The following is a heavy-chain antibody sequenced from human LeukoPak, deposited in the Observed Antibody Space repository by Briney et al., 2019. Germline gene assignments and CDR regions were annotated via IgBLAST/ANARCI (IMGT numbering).Heavy chain of an antibody. CDR2: ITGSGAGT. J-gene: IGHJ3*01. D-gene: IGHD4-17*01. CDR3: AKDPNGDYIGAFDF. Sequence: PGGSLRLSCAVSEFSFSKYAMIWVRQAPGKGLEWVSAITGSGAGTKYADSVKGRFTISRDNSKNTLYLQMNSLRAEDTAVYYCAKDPNGDYIGAFDFWGQGTMVTVSS. V-gene: IGHV3-23*01. CDR1: EFSFSKYA.